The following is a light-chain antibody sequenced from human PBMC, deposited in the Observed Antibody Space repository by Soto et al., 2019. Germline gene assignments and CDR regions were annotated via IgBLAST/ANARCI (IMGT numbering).Light chain of an antibody. CDR1: QSVSSSY. CDR2: GAS. Sequence: EIVLTQSPGTLSLSPGERATLSCRASQSVSSSYLAWYQQKPGQAPRLLIYGASSRATGIPDRFSGSGSGTDFTLTISILEPEDFAVYYWQQYGSSLFTFGPGTKVDIK. V-gene: IGKV3-20*01. CDR3: QQYGSSLFT. J-gene: IGKJ3*01.